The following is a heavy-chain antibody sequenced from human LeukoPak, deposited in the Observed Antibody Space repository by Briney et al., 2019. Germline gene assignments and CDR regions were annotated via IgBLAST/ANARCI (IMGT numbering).Heavy chain of an antibody. CDR3: ARESFGGSGSYYYYYMDV. D-gene: IGHD3-10*01. V-gene: IGHV1-69*06. CDR1: AYTFTGYY. J-gene: IGHJ6*03. CDR2: IIPIFGTA. Sequence: GASVKVSCKTSAYTFTGYYIHWVRQAPGQGLEWMGGIIPIFGTANYAQKFQGRVTITADKSTSTAYMELSSLRSEDTAVYYCARESFGGSGSYYYYYMDVWGKGTTVTVSS.